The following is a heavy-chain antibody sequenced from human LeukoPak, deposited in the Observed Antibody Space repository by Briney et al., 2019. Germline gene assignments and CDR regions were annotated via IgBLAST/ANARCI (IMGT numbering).Heavy chain of an antibody. D-gene: IGHD6-19*01. CDR2: ISSSSSYI. V-gene: IGHV3-21*01. CDR1: GFTFSSYS. J-gene: IGHJ4*02. CDR3: ASAYSSGWLVGDY. Sequence: GGSLRLSCAASGFTFSSYSMNWVREAPGKGLEWVSSISSSSSYIYYADSVKGRFTISRDNAKNSLYLQMNSLRAEDTAVYYCASAYSSGWLVGDYWGQGTPVTVSS.